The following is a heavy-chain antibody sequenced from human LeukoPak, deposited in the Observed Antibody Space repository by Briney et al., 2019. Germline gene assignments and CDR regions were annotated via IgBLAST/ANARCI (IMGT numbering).Heavy chain of an antibody. V-gene: IGHV3-23*01. CDR1: GLSFSSFA. J-gene: IGHJ4*02. D-gene: IGHD5-18*01. Sequence: GGSLRLSCAASGLSFSSFAMSWVRQGPARGLEWVSSIRGNGETFYADSVKGRFTLSSDSSRNTVYFQLNNLRVEDTAIYYCARDLGLHNRVDYWGQGTLVTVSS. CDR3: ARDLGLHNRVDY. CDR2: IRGNGET.